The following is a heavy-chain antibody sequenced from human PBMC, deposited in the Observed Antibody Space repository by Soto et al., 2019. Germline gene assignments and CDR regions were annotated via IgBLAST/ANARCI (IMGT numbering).Heavy chain of an antibody. J-gene: IGHJ4*02. CDR3: ARVNGCAGDCYSGLLDY. V-gene: IGHV3-33*01. D-gene: IGHD2-21*01. Sequence: GGSLRLSCAASGFSFSSYGMHWVRQAPGKGLEWLALIWYDGSKELYADAVKGRFTISRDNSKNTAYLQMNSLRAEDTAVYFCARVNGCAGDCYSGLLDYWGQGTLVTVSS. CDR2: IWYDGSKE. CDR1: GFSFSSYG.